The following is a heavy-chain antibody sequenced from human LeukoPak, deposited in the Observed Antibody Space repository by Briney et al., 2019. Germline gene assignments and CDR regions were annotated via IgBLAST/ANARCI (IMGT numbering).Heavy chain of an antibody. Sequence: ASVKVSCKASGYTFTSYGISWVRGSPGQGLEWMGWISAYNGNTNYAQKLQGRVTMTTDTFTSTAYTELRSLRSDDTAVYYCARDQVRESYYFDYWGQGTLVTVSS. CDR2: ISAYNGNT. CDR1: GYTFTSYG. V-gene: IGHV1-18*01. D-gene: IGHD3-10*01. CDR3: ARDQVRESYYFDY. J-gene: IGHJ4*02.